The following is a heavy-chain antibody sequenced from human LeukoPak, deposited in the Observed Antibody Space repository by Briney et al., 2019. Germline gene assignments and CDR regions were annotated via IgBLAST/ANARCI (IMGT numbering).Heavy chain of an antibody. D-gene: IGHD5-18*01. V-gene: IGHV3-48*03. CDR1: GFTFSRYA. Sequence: GGSLRLSCSASGFTFSRYAMHWVRQAPGKGLEWVSYISSSGSTIYYADSVKGRFTISRDNAKNSLYLQMNSLRAEDTAVYYCARAPGGYSYGTPNFDYWGQGTLVTVSS. CDR2: ISSSGSTI. CDR3: ARAPGGYSYGTPNFDY. J-gene: IGHJ4*02.